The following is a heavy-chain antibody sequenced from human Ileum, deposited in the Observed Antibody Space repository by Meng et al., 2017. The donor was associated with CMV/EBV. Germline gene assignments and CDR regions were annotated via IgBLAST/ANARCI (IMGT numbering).Heavy chain of an antibody. V-gene: IGHV3-74*01. D-gene: IGHD3-16*01. Sequence: CAAAGVTFSSYWMNWARQAPGKGLVWVSRINSDESGTTYADSVKGRFTISRDNAKNTLYLQMNSLRAEDTAVYYCARVALRPHYYFDYWGQGTLVTVSS. CDR2: INSDESGT. J-gene: IGHJ4*02. CDR1: GVTFSSYW. CDR3: ARVALRPHYYFDY.